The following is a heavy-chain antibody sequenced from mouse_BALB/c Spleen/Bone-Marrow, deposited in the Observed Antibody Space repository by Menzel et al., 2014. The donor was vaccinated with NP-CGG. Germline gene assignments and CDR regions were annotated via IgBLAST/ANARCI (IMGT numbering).Heavy chain of an antibody. J-gene: IGHJ3*01. D-gene: IGHD2-4*01. V-gene: IGHV1-7*01. CDR2: IYPSTGYT. Sequence: VQLQESGAELAKPGASVKMSCRASGYTFTSYWMHWVKQRPGQGLEWIGYIYPSTGYTEHNQKFKDKAIMTADKSSSTAYMQLSSLTSEDSAVYYCARDDYAHWGQGTLVTVSA. CDR3: ARDDYAH. CDR1: GYTFTSYW.